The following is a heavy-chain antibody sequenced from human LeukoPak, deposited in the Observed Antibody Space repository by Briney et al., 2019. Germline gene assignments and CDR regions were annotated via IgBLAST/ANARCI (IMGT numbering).Heavy chain of an antibody. CDR1: GGSISSYY. V-gene: IGHV4-59*01. D-gene: IGHD1-26*01. Sequence: SETLSLTCTVSGGSISSYYWSWIRKPPGKGLEWIGYIYYSGSTNYSPSLKSRVTMSVDTSKNLFSLKVSSVTAADTAVYYCARGRSNYYGMDVWGQGTTVTASS. J-gene: IGHJ6*02. CDR2: IYYSGST. CDR3: ARGRSNYYGMDV.